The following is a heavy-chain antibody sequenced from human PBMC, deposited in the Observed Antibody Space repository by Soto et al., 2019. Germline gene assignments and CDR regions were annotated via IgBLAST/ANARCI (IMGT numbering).Heavy chain of an antibody. CDR3: ARGXHPYFNDY. CDR1: XXXXXXXX. V-gene: IGHV1-8*01. CDR2: MNPNNNNT. Sequence: QVQLVQSGAEVKKPGASVKVSCKXXXXXXXXXXXXXXXXXXXXGLEWMGWMNPNNNNTGYAQKFQGXXTXXXXXXXXTXXXXXXXXXXXXXXXYYCARGXHPYFNDYWGQGTLVTVSS. D-gene: IGHD3-10*01. J-gene: IGHJ4*02.